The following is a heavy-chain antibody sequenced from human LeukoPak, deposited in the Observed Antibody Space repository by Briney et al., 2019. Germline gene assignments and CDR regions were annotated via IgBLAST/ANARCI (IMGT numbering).Heavy chain of an antibody. J-gene: IGHJ4*02. CDR1: GGSFSGYY. CDR3: ARGLSSTHRFDY. V-gene: IGHV4-34*01. Sequence: SETLSLTCAVYGGSFSGYYWSWIRQPPGKGLEWIGEINHSGSTNYNPSLKSRVTISVDTSKNQFSLKLSSVTAADTAVYYCARGLSSTHRFDYWGQGTLVTVSS. D-gene: IGHD2/OR15-2a*01. CDR2: INHSGST.